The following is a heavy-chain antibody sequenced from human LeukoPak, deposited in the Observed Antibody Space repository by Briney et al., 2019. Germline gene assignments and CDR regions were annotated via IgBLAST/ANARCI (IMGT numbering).Heavy chain of an antibody. J-gene: IGHJ6*02. Sequence: ASVKVSCKASGYTFTSYGISWVRQAPGQGLEWMGWISAYNGNTNYAQKLQGRVTMTTDTSTSTAYMELSSLRSEDTAVYYCATAAGTTVYYYYGMDVWGQGTTVTVSS. CDR3: ATAAGTTVYYYYGMDV. CDR1: GYTFTSYG. D-gene: IGHD6-13*01. V-gene: IGHV1-18*01. CDR2: ISAYNGNT.